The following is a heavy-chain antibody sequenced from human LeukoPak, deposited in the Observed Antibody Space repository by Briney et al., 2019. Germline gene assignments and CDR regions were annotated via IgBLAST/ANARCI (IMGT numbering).Heavy chain of an antibody. CDR2: IYHSGST. Sequence: PSQTLSLTCTVSGGSISSGGYYWSWIRQPPGKGLEWIGYIYHSGSTYYNPSLKSRVTISVDRSKNQFSLKLSSVTAADTAVYYCARGGYYDSSGAFDIWGQGTMVTVSS. CDR3: ARGGYYDSSGAFDI. J-gene: IGHJ3*02. D-gene: IGHD3-22*01. V-gene: IGHV4-30-2*01. CDR1: GGSISSGGYY.